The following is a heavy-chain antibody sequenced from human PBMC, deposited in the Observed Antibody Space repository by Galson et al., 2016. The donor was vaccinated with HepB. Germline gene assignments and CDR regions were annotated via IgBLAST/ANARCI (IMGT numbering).Heavy chain of an antibody. J-gene: IGHJ1*01. V-gene: IGHV1-18*04. Sequence: SVKVSCKASNHTFTSYSINWVRQAPGQGLEWMGWISAYNGNTDYAQRLQGRVTLTTDTSTSTAYMELRSLSSDDTAVYYCVIGAGIEESYFWGQGTLVNVSS. CDR3: VIGAGIEESYF. CDR2: ISAYNGNT. D-gene: IGHD5-12*01. CDR1: NHTFTSYS.